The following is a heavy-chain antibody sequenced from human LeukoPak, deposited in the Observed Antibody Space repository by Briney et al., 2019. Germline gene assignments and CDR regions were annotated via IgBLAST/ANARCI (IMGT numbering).Heavy chain of an antibody. CDR3: ARGRGDCSSGVCYTAYFYYGMDV. J-gene: IGHJ6*02. Sequence: ASVKVSCKASGYTFTSDYMHWVRQALGQGLEWMGRINPSGGSTNYAQKFQGRVTMTRDTSTSTVYMELSSLRSEDTAVYYCARGRGDCSSGVCYTAYFYYGMDVWGQGTTVTVSS. D-gene: IGHD2-8*01. CDR1: GYTFTSDY. V-gene: IGHV1-46*01. CDR2: INPSGGST.